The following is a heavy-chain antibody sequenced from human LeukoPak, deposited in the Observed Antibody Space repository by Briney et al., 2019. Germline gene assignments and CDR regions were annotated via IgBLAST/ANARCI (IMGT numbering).Heavy chain of an antibody. D-gene: IGHD2-2*01. CDR1: GYSFTSYY. CDR2: INPNSGGT. V-gene: IGHV1-2*02. CDR3: ARGWRLLGYCSSTSCKSSWFDP. Sequence: VASVKVSCKTSGYSFTSYYIHWVRQAPGQGLEWMGWINPNSGGTNYAQKFQGRVTMTRDTSISTAYMELSRLRSDDTAVYYCARGWRLLGYCSSTSCKSSWFDPWGQGTLVTVSS. J-gene: IGHJ5*02.